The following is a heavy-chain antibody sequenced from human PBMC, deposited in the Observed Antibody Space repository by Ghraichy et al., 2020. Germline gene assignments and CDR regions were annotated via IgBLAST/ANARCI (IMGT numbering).Heavy chain of an antibody. V-gene: IGHV3-74*01. Sequence: LSLTCAASGFTFSSYWMHWVRQAPGKGLVWVSRINSDGSSTSYADSVKGRFTISRDNAKNTLYLQMNSLRAEDTAVYYCARVLPSGLPSPFDYWGQGTLVTVSS. CDR3: ARVLPSGLPSPFDY. CDR1: GFTFSSYW. J-gene: IGHJ4*02. CDR2: INSDGSST.